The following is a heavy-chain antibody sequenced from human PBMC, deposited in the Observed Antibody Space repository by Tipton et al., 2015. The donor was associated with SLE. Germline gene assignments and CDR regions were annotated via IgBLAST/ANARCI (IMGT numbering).Heavy chain of an antibody. D-gene: IGHD2-15*01. CDR2: IHYSGIT. V-gene: IGHV4-59*11. Sequence: GLVKPSETMSLTCSVSGVSISSHYWSWIRQPPGKGLEWIGYIHYSGITNYNPSLRGRVTMSVDTSKNQFSLKLSSVTAADTAMYYCARNKATPDHWGQGTLATVSS. CDR1: GVSISSHY. J-gene: IGHJ4*02. CDR3: ARNKATPDH.